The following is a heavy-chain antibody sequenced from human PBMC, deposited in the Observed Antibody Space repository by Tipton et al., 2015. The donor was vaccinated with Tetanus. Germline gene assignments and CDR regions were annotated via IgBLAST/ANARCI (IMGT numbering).Heavy chain of an antibody. J-gene: IGHJ6*02. CDR3: ARDRGLTTGGGIGMDV. Sequence: GLVKPSETLSLTCTLSGGSISSYYWSWVRQPPGTGLEWIGYVYSSGSTNYNPSLKRRVTISVDTSKNQFSLKLSSVTAADTAVYYCARDRGLTTGGGIGMDVWGQGTTVTVSS. CDR2: VYSSGST. V-gene: IGHV4-59*01. CDR1: GGSISSYY. D-gene: IGHD4-17*01.